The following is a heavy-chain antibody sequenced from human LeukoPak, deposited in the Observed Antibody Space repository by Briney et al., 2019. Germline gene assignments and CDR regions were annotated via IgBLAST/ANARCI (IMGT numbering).Heavy chain of an antibody. CDR2: IYYSGST. CDR1: GGSISSYY. CDR3: AGRGAGTTLSTYYYYYMDV. Sequence: SETLSLTCTVSGGSISSYYWSWIRQPPGRGLVWIGYIYYSGSTNYNPFLKSRVTISVDTSKNQFSLKLSSVTAADTAVYYCAGRGAGTTLSTYYYYYMDVWGKGTTVTVSS. D-gene: IGHD1-1*01. V-gene: IGHV4-59*12. J-gene: IGHJ6*03.